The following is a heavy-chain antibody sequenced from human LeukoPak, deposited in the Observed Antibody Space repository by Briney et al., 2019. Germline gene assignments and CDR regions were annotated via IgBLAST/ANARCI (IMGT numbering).Heavy chain of an antibody. CDR1: GFTFSSYS. Sequence: GSLRLSCAASGFTFSSYSMNWIRQPPGKGLEWIGEINHSGSTNYNPSLKSRVTISVDTSKNQFSLKLSSVTAADTAVYYCARENIVVVPAANPRFDPWGQGTLVTVSS. CDR2: INHSGST. CDR3: ARENIVVVPAANPRFDP. J-gene: IGHJ5*02. D-gene: IGHD2-2*01. V-gene: IGHV4-34*01.